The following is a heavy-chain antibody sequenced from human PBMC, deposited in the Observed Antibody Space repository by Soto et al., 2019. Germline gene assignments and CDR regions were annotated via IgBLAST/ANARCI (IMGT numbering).Heavy chain of an antibody. V-gene: IGHV4-59*08. CDR1: AASFSKYY. CDR2: IYFNGNT. D-gene: IGHD3-3*01. CDR3: ARLPGSDFWSGYYTGSAFDY. J-gene: IGHJ4*02. Sequence: SETLSLTCTVSAASFSKYYWTWIRQPPGKGLEWIGYIYFNGNTNYNPSLKRRVTISVDTSKNQFSLKLSSVTAADTAVYYCARLPGSDFWSGYYTGSAFDYWGQGTLVTVSS.